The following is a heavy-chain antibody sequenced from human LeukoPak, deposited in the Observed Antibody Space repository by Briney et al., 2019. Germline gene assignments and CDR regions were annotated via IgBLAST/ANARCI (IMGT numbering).Heavy chain of an antibody. CDR1: GGSISSYY. Sequence: PSETLSLTCTVSGGSISSYYWSWIRQPAGKGLEWIGRIYTSGSTNYNPSLKSRVTMSVDTSKNQFSLKLSSVTAADTAVYYCAREAERITTFGAYYYYGMDVWGQGTTVTVSS. D-gene: IGHD3-3*01. CDR2: IYTSGST. V-gene: IGHV4-4*07. CDR3: AREAERITTFGAYYYYGMDV. J-gene: IGHJ6*02.